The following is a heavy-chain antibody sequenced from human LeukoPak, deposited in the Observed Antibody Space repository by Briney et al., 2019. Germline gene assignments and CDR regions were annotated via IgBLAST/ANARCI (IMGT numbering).Heavy chain of an antibody. V-gene: IGHV3-30-3*01. J-gene: IGHJ4*02. CDR1: GFTFSTFA. D-gene: IGHD1/OR15-1a*01. Sequence: GGSLRLSCAASGFTFSTFAMHWVRQAPGKGLEWVAVISYDGNNEYNADSVKGRFTISRDNSKNTLYLQMNSLRVEDTAVYYCARVNSNNFDYWGQGTLVTVSS. CDR2: ISYDGNNE. CDR3: ARVNSNNFDY.